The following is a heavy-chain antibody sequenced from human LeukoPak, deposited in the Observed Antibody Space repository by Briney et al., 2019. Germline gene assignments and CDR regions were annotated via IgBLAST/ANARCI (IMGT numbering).Heavy chain of an antibody. Sequence: GGSLRLSCAASGFTFSSYAMSWVRQAPGKGLEWVSAISGSGGSTYYADSVKGRFTISRDNSKNTLYLQMNSLRAEDTAVYYCAKDGRYYYDSSGCGQYYFDYWGQGTLVTVSS. D-gene: IGHD3-22*01. V-gene: IGHV3-23*01. CDR1: GFTFSSYA. CDR3: AKDGRYYYDSSGCGQYYFDY. CDR2: ISGSGGST. J-gene: IGHJ4*02.